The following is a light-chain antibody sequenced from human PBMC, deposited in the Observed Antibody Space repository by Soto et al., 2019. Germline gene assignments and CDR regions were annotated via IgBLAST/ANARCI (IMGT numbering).Light chain of an antibody. CDR2: AAS. CDR1: QSISNY. Sequence: DIQMTQSPSSLSASVGDRVTITCRASQSISNYLNWYQQKPGKAPKLLIYAASSLQSGVPSRFSGSGSGTDFTLTISSLQPEDFPTYYCQQSYSTPWTFGQGTKVEIK. V-gene: IGKV1-39*01. J-gene: IGKJ1*01. CDR3: QQSYSTPWT.